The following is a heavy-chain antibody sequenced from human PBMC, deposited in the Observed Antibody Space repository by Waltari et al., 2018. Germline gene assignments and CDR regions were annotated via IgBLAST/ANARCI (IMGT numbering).Heavy chain of an antibody. J-gene: IGHJ1*01. CDR3: AGAVAGPTFCQH. Sequence: QVQLQESGPGLVTPSGTLSLTCAVSGGSISSSNWWSWVRQPPGKGLEWIGEISPSGITNYNPSLKRRVTISVDKSKNQFSLKLSSVTAADTAVYYCAGAVAGPTFCQHWGQGTLVTVSP. CDR2: ISPSGIT. CDR1: GGSISSSNW. D-gene: IGHD6-19*01. V-gene: IGHV4-4*02.